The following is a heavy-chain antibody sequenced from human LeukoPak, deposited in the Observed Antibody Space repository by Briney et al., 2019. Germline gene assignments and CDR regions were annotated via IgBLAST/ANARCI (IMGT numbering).Heavy chain of an antibody. Sequence: ASVKVSCKASGYTFTSYAMNWVRQAPGQGLEWMGWINTNTGNPTYAQGFTGRFVFSLDTSVSTAYLQISSLKAEDTAVYYCARDPSSGGNYYGSGSDLDYWGQGTLVTVSS. J-gene: IGHJ4*02. V-gene: IGHV7-4-1*02. CDR1: GYTFTSYA. D-gene: IGHD3-10*01. CDR3: ARDPSSGGNYYGSGSDLDY. CDR2: INTNTGNP.